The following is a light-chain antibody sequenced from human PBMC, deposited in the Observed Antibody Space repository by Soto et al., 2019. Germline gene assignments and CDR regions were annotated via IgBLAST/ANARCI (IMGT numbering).Light chain of an antibody. CDR2: SNN. CDR3: AARDDSVNGRGYV. V-gene: IGLV1-44*01. CDR1: ISNIGTNT. Sequence: QSVLTQPPSASGTPGQSVTISCSGSISNIGTNTVSWYQQLPGTAPKLLIFSNNQRPSGVTDRFSGSKSGTSASLAISGLQSEDEADYFCAARDDSVNGRGYVFGTGTKSPS. J-gene: IGLJ1*01.